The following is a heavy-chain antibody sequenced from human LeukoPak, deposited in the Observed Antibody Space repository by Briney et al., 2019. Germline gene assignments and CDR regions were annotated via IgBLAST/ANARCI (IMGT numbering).Heavy chain of an antibody. CDR1: GFTLSSHW. D-gene: IGHD5-24*01. V-gene: IGHV3-7*04. Sequence: PGGSLRLSIAASGFTLSSHWMSSVRQAPGKGLGWVANIKQDRSEKYYVDSVKGRFTISRDNAKNSLYLQMNSLRAEDTAVYYCAMDGRDGYISYFDYWGQGALVTVSS. J-gene: IGHJ4*02. CDR3: AMDGRDGYISYFDY. CDR2: IKQDRSEK.